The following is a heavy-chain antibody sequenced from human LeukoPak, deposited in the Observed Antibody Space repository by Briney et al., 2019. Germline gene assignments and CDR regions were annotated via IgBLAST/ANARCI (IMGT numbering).Heavy chain of an antibody. J-gene: IGHJ4*02. CDR1: GGSISSSSYY. V-gene: IGHV4-39*01. CDR3: ARLVGSSWYHEVLFGRDY. D-gene: IGHD6-13*01. Sequence: RPSETLSLTCTVSGGSISSSSYYWGWLRQPPGKGLECIGTIHYRGNTYYNPSLKSRVAISVDTSKNQFSLKLTSVTAADTAMYYCARLVGSSWYHEVLFGRDYWGQGTLVTVSS. CDR2: IHYRGNT.